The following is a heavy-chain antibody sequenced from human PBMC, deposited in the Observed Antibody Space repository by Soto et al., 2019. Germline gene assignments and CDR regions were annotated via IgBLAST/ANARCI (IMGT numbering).Heavy chain of an antibody. V-gene: IGHV3-33*01. D-gene: IGHD6-19*01. CDR2: IWYDGINK. J-gene: IGHJ6*02. CDR1: GFTFSDYG. CDR3: ARLQSDYYFGMDV. Sequence: GGALRVACSASGFTFSDYGMHWVRQAPGKGLEWVAVIWYDGINKYYADSVKGRFTISRDNSKKTLFLQMNSLRAEDTAVYYCARLQSDYYFGMDVWGQGTTVPVSS.